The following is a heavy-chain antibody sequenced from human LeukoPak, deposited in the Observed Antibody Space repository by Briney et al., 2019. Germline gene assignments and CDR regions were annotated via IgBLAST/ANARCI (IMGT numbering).Heavy chain of an antibody. Sequence: GGSLRLSCAASGFTFSSYWMSWVRQAPGKGLEWVANIKQDGSEKYYVDSVKGRFTISRDNAKNSLYLQMNSLRAEDTAVYYCARDGYSDPAYYYYYGMDVWGQGTTVTVSS. V-gene: IGHV3-7*01. D-gene: IGHD5-24*01. CDR2: IKQDGSEK. J-gene: IGHJ6*02. CDR1: GFTFSSYW. CDR3: ARDGYSDPAYYYYYGMDV.